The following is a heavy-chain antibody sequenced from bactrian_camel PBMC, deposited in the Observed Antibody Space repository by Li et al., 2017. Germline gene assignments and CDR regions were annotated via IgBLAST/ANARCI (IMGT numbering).Heavy chain of an antibody. CDR3: AALGRGVCPPPSNNNAAEWL. D-gene: IGHD5*01. CDR1: GLTFSGYD. CDR2: INSGGGTV. V-gene: IGHV3S40*01. Sequence: DVQLVESGGGLVQSGGSLRLSCAASGLTFSGYDMSWVRQAPGKGLEWVSTINSGGGTVWAADSVEGRFAISRDNAKNTLYLQMSSLRPEDTAMYYCAALGRGVCPPPSNNNAAEWLLGPGDPGHRL. J-gene: IGHJ4*01.